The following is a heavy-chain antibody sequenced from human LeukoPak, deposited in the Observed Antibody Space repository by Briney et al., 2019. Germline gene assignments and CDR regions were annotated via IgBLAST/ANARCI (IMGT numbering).Heavy chain of an antibody. Sequence: PGGSLRLSCAASGFTFSVYSMNWVRQAPGKGLEWVSYISSDSGTIYYADSVKGRFTISRDNAKNSLYLQMNSLRAEDTAVYYCARDRDPYYDYLWGSYRPSYFDDWGQGTLVTVSS. CDR1: GFTFSVYS. D-gene: IGHD3-16*02. V-gene: IGHV3-48*01. CDR3: ARDRDPYYDYLWGSYRPSYFDD. CDR2: ISSDSGTI. J-gene: IGHJ4*02.